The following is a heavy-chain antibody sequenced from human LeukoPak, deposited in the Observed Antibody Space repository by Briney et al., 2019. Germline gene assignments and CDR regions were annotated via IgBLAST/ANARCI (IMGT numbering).Heavy chain of an antibody. CDR1: GFTFSSYW. V-gene: IGHV3-7*03. D-gene: IGHD6-6*01. Sequence: GGSLRLSCAASGFTFSSYWMSWVRQAPGKGLEWVANIKQDGSEKYYVDSVKGRFTISRGNSKDTLYLQMNGLRAEDTAIYFCAILTTHSSSSQFDYWGQGTLVTVSS. J-gene: IGHJ4*02. CDR2: IKQDGSEK. CDR3: AILTTHSSSSQFDY.